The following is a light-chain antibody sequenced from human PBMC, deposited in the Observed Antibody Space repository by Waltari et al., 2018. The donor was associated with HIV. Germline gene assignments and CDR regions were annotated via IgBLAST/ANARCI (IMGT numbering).Light chain of an antibody. Sequence: QSVLTQPLSASGTPGQRVTISCSGSSSHIGDFSVSWYQHLPGAAPKLLIYANNHGPSGVPDRFSGSRSGTSASRAISGLRSEDEAVYSCAVWDDSLRGGVFGGGTKLTVL. CDR3: AVWDDSLRGGV. CDR1: SSHIGDFS. CDR2: ANN. J-gene: IGLJ3*02. V-gene: IGLV1-47*01.